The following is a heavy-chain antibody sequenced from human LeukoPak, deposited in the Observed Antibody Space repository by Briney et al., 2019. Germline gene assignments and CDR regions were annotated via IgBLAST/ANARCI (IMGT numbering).Heavy chain of an antibody. CDR3: ARGPALRSKRVGGRWFDP. J-gene: IGHJ5*02. CDR1: GYTFTSYD. V-gene: IGHV1-8*01. CDR2: MNPNSAHT. D-gene: IGHD3-16*01. Sequence: ASVKVSCKASGYTFTSYDIHWVRQATGHGLEWMGWMNPNSAHTGHAQKFQGRVTMTRDTSISTAYMELSGLTSEDTAMYYCARGPALRSKRVGGRWFDPWGQGTLVTVSS.